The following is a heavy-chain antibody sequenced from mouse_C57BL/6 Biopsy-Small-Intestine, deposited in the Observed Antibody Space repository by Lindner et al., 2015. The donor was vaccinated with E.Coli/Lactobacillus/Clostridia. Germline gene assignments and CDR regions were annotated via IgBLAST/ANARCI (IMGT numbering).Heavy chain of an antibody. CDR2: IYPRDGST. CDR1: GYTLTIYD. J-gene: IGHJ2*01. V-gene: IGHV1-85*01. Sequence: VQLQESGPEVVKPGASVKLSCKASGYTLTIYDINWVKQRPGQGLEWIGWIYPRDGSTKYNEKFKDKATLTVDTSSSTAYMELHSLTSEDSAVYFCTRPYYGAFDYWGQGTALTVSS. CDR3: TRPYYGAFDY. D-gene: IGHD1-1*01.